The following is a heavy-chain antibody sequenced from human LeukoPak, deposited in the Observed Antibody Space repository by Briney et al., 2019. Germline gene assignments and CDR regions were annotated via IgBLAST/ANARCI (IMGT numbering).Heavy chain of an antibody. Sequence: GGSLRLSCAASGFIFKKYWMNWVRQVPGKGLECLANIKEDGSETYYADPVKGRFTISRDNPKNLLFLQINSLRVEDTAVYYCARETPRRGETRDGYRWGRGTVVTVSS. J-gene: IGHJ4*02. CDR3: ARETPRRGETRDGYR. CDR2: IKEDGSET. CDR1: GFIFKKYW. V-gene: IGHV3-7*01. D-gene: IGHD5-24*01.